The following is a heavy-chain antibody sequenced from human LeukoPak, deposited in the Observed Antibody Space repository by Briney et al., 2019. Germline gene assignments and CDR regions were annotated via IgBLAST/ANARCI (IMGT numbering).Heavy chain of an antibody. J-gene: IGHJ3*02. V-gene: IGHV4-59*01. CDR1: GGSISTYY. Sequence: PSETLSLTCTGSGGSISTYYWTWIRQPPGKGLEWTGYIYHSGSTNYNPSLKGRVTISVDTSKNQFSLKLNSVTAADTAVYYCARESVYSGRYYAFDIWGQGTMVTVSS. CDR2: IYHSGST. CDR3: ARESVYSGRYYAFDI. D-gene: IGHD1-26*01.